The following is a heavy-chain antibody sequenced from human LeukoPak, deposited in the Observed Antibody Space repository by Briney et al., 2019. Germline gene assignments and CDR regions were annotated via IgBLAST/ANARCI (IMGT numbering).Heavy chain of an antibody. CDR2: VYNSGST. Sequence: KTSETLSLTCAVSDYSISSGDYWGWIRPPPGKGREWIGTVYNSGSTHYSPSLKSRVTISVDTSKNQFSLKLRSVTAADTAVYYCVRNDSSGYFDYWGQGTLVTVSS. J-gene: IGHJ4*02. CDR1: DYSISSGDY. V-gene: IGHV4-38-2*01. D-gene: IGHD3-22*01. CDR3: VRNDSSGYFDY.